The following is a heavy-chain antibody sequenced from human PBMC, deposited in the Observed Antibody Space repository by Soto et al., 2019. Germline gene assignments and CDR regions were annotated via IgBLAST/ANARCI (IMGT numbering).Heavy chain of an antibody. CDR1: GGSISSGGYY. CDR2: IYYSGST. CDR3: ARGGIAVAGRYFDY. V-gene: IGHV4-31*03. J-gene: IGHJ4*02. D-gene: IGHD6-19*01. Sequence: SETLSLTCTVSGGSISSGGYYWSWIRQHPGKGLEWIGYIYYSGSTYYNPSLKSRVTISVDTSKNQFSLKLSSVTAADTAVYYCARGGIAVAGRYFDYWGQGTLVTVSS.